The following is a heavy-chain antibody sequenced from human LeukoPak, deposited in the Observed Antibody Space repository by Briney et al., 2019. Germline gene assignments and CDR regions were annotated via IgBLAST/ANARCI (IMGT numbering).Heavy chain of an antibody. CDR3: ARAQATDAPYCYDY. CDR1: GYTFTIYG. CDR2: ISVYNGNT. V-gene: IGHV1-18*01. J-gene: IGHJ4*02. Sequence: ASVKVSFKASGYTFTIYGITWVRQAPGQGLEWMGWISVYNGNTNYAQNLQGRVTMTTDTSTSTAYMELRSLRSDDTAVYYCARAQATDAPYCYDYWGQGTLVTVSS.